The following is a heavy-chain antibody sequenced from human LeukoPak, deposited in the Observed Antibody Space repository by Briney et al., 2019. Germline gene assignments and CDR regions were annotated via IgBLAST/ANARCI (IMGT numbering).Heavy chain of an antibody. Sequence: GGSLRLSCAASGFIFSTYWMSWVRQAPGKGPEWVANIKQDGSEEYYVDSVKGRFTISRDNAENSLYLQMNSLKVEDTAVYYCARDEVVGPTLFDYWGQGILVTVSS. V-gene: IGHV3-7*01. J-gene: IGHJ4*02. CDR1: GFIFSTYW. D-gene: IGHD1-26*01. CDR2: IKQDGSEE. CDR3: ARDEVVGPTLFDY.